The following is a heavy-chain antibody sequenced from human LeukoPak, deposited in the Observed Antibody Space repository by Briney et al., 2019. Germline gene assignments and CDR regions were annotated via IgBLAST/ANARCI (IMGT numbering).Heavy chain of an antibody. CDR1: GGTFSSYA. D-gene: IGHD3-3*01. V-gene: IGHV1-69*05. CDR3: ASSGITIFGVVIDLTPYDAFDI. Sequence: ASEKVSCKASGGTFSSYAISWVRQAPGQGLEWMGGIIPIFGTANYAQKFQGRVTITTDESTSTAYMELSSLRSEDTAVYYCASSGITIFGVVIDLTPYDAFDIWGQGTMVTVSS. J-gene: IGHJ3*02. CDR2: IIPIFGTA.